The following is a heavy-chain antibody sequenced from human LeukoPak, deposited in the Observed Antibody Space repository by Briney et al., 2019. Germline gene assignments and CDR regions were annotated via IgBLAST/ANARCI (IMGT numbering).Heavy chain of an antibody. V-gene: IGHV3-30*18. CDR3: VKGLGNLFDD. Sequence: GGSLRLSCAASGLTLRSFGMHWVRQAAGKGLEWVTFISYDGSDKHYADSVKGRFTISRETSKNTLYLQMNSLRVEDTAVYFCVKGLGNLFDDWGQGTLVTVSS. CDR2: ISYDGSDK. J-gene: IGHJ4*02. D-gene: IGHD1-14*01. CDR1: GLTLRSFG.